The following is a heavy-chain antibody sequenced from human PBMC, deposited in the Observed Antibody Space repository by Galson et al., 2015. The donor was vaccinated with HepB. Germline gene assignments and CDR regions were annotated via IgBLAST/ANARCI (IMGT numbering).Heavy chain of an antibody. D-gene: IGHD6-13*01. CDR3: ARRVAAAGTPRWYWFDP. Sequence: LSLTCTVSGGSISSYYWSWIRQPPGKGLEWIGYIYYSGSTNYNPSLKSRVTISVDTSKNQFSLKLSSVTAADTAVYYCARRVAAAGTPRWYWFDPWGQGTLVTVSS. CDR1: GGSISSYY. V-gene: IGHV4-59*01. J-gene: IGHJ5*02. CDR2: IYYSGST.